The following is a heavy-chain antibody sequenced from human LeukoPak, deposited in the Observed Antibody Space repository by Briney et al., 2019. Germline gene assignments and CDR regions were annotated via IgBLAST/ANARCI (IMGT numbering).Heavy chain of an antibody. J-gene: IGHJ6*03. V-gene: IGHV3-74*01. D-gene: IGHD6-13*01. CDR2: INSDGSST. Sequence: GGSLRLSCAASGFAFSSYWMHWVRQAPGKGLVWVSRINSDGSSTSYADSVKGRFTISRDNAKNTLYLQMNSLRAEDTAVYYCARERAYSSSWYRTRGYYYYMDVWGKGTTVTVSS. CDR1: GFAFSSYW. CDR3: ARERAYSSSWYRTRGYYYYMDV.